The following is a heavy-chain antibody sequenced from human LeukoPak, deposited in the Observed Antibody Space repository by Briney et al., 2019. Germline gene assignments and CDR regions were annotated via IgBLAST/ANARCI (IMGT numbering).Heavy chain of an antibody. D-gene: IGHD1-14*01. CDR3: AKAPSEVVPDY. V-gene: IGHV3-30*18. CDR2: ISYDGSNK. J-gene: IGHJ4*02. Sequence: PGGSLRLSCAVSGFTFSSYGMHWVRQAPGKGLEWVAVISYDGSNKYYADSVKGRFTISRDNSKNTLYLQMNSLRAGDTAVYYCAKAPSEVVPDYWGQGTLVTVSS. CDR1: GFTFSSYG.